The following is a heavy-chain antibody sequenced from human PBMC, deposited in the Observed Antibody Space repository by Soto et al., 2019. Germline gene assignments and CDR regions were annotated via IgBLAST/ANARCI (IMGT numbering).Heavy chain of an antibody. Sequence: QVHLVQSGAEVKKPGASVKVSCQASGYAFTTYGITWVRQAPGQGLEWMGWISAHNGNTNYAQKLPGRVTVTRDTSTSTAYMELGSLRSDDTAVYYCARGRYGDYWGQGALSPSPQ. CDR1: GYAFTTYG. J-gene: IGHJ4*02. V-gene: IGHV1-18*01. CDR3: ARGRYGDY. D-gene: IGHD1-1*01. CDR2: ISAHNGNT.